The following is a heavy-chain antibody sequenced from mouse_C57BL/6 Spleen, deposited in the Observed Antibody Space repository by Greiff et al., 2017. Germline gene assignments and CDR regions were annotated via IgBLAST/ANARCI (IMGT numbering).Heavy chain of an antibody. CDR1: GFTFSDYY. D-gene: IGHD2-4*01. V-gene: IGHV5-12*01. Sequence: EVKLMESGGGLVQPGGSLKLSCAASGFTFSDYYMYWVRQTPEKRLEWVAYISNGGGSTYYPDTVKGRFTISRDNAKNTLYLQMSRLKSEDTAMYYCARGSDYDGYWYFDVWGTGTTVTVSS. CDR3: ARGSDYDGYWYFDV. CDR2: ISNGGGST. J-gene: IGHJ1*03.